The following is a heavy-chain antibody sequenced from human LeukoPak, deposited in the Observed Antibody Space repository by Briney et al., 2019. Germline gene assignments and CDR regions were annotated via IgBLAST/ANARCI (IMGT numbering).Heavy chain of an antibody. D-gene: IGHD4-17*01. V-gene: IGHV3-30*02. CDR2: IGSDGSVK. CDR3: AKSTTVTQRGYFDY. CDR1: GFNFRANA. J-gene: IGHJ4*02. Sequence: GGSLRLSCAASGFNFRANAMNWVRQAPGKGLEWVAFIGSDGSVKNYVDSVKGRFTISRDNSKNTLYLQMNSLRAEDTAVYYCAKSTTVTQRGYFDYWGQGTLVTVSS.